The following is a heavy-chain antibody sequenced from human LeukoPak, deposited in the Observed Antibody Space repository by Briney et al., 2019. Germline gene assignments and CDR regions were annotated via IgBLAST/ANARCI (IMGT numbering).Heavy chain of an antibody. CDR2: TRMKAHGAST. CDR1: GFIFSDFY. CDR3: TRDQTPYY. Sequence: PGGSLRLSCAASGFIFSDFYMDWVRQAPGKGLEWVAQTRMKAHGASTEYAASVKGRFTISRDDSKGIAYLQMNSLKTEDTAVYYCTRDQTPYYWGQGILVTVSS. J-gene: IGHJ4*02. V-gene: IGHV3-72*01.